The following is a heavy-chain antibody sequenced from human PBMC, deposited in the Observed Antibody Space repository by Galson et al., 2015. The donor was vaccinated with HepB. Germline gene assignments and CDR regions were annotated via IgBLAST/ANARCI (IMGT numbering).Heavy chain of an antibody. D-gene: IGHD6-13*01. Sequence: SVKVSCKASGYTFTGYYMHWVRQAPGQGLEWMGWINPNSGGTNYAQKFQGRVTMTRDTSISTAYMELSRLRSDDTAVYYCARDIGDSSSWYPGDAFDIWGQGTMVTVSS. CDR1: GYTFTGYY. CDR3: ARDIGDSSSWYPGDAFDI. V-gene: IGHV1-2*02. J-gene: IGHJ3*02. CDR2: INPNSGGT.